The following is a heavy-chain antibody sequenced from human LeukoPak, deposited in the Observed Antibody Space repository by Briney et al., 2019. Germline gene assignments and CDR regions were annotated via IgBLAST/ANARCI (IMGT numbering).Heavy chain of an antibody. CDR1: GFTFDTYG. CDR3: ARGYGDYGKYYFDS. Sequence: GRSLRLSCAASGFTFDTYGMHWVRQAPGKGLEWVAIISYDGGDKYYTDSVKGRFTISRDNSKNTLSLQMNSLRAEDTAVYYCARGYGDYGKYYFDSWGQGTLVTVSS. J-gene: IGHJ4*02. D-gene: IGHD4-17*01. V-gene: IGHV3-30*03. CDR2: ISYDGGDK.